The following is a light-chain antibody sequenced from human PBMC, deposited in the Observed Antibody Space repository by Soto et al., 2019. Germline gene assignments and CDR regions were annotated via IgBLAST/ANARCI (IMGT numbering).Light chain of an antibody. CDR2: GAS. J-gene: IGKJ5*01. Sequence: EIVLPQSPGTLSLSPGERATLSCRASRSVSSSYLAWYQQKPGQAPRLLIYGASSRATGIPDRFSGSGSGTDFTLTISRLEPEDFAVYYCQQYGSSPPITFGQGTRLEIK. CDR3: QQYGSSPPIT. V-gene: IGKV3-20*01. CDR1: RSVSSSY.